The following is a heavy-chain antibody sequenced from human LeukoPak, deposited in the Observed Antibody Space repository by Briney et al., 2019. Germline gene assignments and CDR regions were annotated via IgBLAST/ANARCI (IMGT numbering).Heavy chain of an antibody. CDR3: ARGGGLRFLEWLFDY. CDR1: VFTFSSYS. D-gene: IGHD3-3*01. V-gene: IGHV3-21*01. Sequence: GGSLRLSCAESVFTFSSYSMNWVRQAPGEGREWVSSISSSSSYIYYADSVNGGFTISRDNAKNSLYLQMNSLRAEDTAVYFCARGGGLRFLEWLFDYWGQGTLVTVAS. J-gene: IGHJ4*02. CDR2: ISSSSSYI.